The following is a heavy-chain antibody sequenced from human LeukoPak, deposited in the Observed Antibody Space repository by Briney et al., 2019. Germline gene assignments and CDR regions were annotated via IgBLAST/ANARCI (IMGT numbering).Heavy chain of an antibody. V-gene: IGHV3-53*01. D-gene: IGHD6-13*01. CDR1: GFTVSSNY. Sequence: PGGSLRLSCAASGFTVSSNYMSWVRQAPGKGLEWVSVIYSGGSTYYADSVKGRFTISRDNSKNTLYLQMNSLRAEDTAVYYCARDIAGAHYYYYSMDVWGKGTTVTVYS. CDR2: IYSGGST. CDR3: ARDIAGAHYYYYSMDV. J-gene: IGHJ6*03.